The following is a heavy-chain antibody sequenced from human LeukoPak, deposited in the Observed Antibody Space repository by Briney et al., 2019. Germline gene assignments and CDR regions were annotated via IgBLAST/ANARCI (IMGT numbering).Heavy chain of an antibody. CDR1: GFTFSSYS. V-gene: IGHV3-21*01. CDR2: IISSSSYI. Sequence: GGSLRLSCAASGFTFSSYSMNWVRQAPGKGLEWVSSIISSSSYIYYADSVKGRFTISRDNAKNSLYLQMNSLRAEDTAVYYCAKRGAEYYYDSSGYYPFDYWGQGTLVTVSS. J-gene: IGHJ4*02. D-gene: IGHD3-22*01. CDR3: AKRGAEYYYDSSGYYPFDY.